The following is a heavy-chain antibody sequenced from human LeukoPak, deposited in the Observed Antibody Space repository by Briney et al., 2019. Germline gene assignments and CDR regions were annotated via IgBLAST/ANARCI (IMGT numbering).Heavy chain of an antibody. Sequence: PSETLSLTCTVSGGSISSSSYYWGWIRQPPGKGLEWIGSIYYSGSAYYNPSLKSRVSISVDTSKNQFSLKLRSVTAADTAVYYCASPMAWAHNRRDSDYWGLGTLVTASS. CDR3: ASPMAWAHNRRDSDY. CDR2: IYYSGSA. V-gene: IGHV4-39*07. CDR1: GGSISSSSYY. J-gene: IGHJ4*02. D-gene: IGHD5-24*01.